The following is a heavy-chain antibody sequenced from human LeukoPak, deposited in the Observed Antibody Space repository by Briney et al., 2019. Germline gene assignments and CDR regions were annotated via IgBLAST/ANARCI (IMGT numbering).Heavy chain of an antibody. D-gene: IGHD3-22*01. J-gene: IGHJ4*02. CDR2: IGTDGTDT. CDR1: GFTFNTYF. V-gene: IGHV3-74*01. Sequence: PGGSLRLSCAVSGFTFNTYFMHWVRQSPGKGLVWVSHIGTDGTDTAYADSVKGRFAISRDNSKNTLYLQMNSLRAEDTAVYYCAKGGSSGYYYFSYFDYWGQGTLVTVSS. CDR3: AKGGSSGYYYFSYFDY.